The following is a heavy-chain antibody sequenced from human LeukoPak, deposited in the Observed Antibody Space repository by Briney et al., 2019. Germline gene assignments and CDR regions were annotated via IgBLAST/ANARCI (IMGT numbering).Heavy chain of an antibody. CDR2: IYYSGST. CDR3: ARQGADYFYYYIDV. CDR1: GFTFSSYG. Sequence: GSLRLSCAASGFTFSSYGMHWVRQAPGKGLEWIGSIYYSGSTFYNSSLESRVSLSVDMSKNQLSLKLTSMTAADTAVYYCARQGADYFYYYIDVWGEGTAVAVSS. D-gene: IGHD3-16*01. J-gene: IGHJ6*03. V-gene: IGHV4-39*01.